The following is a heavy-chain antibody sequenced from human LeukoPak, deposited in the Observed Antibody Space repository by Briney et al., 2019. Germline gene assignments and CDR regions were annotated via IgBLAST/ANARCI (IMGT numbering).Heavy chain of an antibody. CDR3: AKAFTFYYYMDV. Sequence: GGSLRLSCAASGFTFSSSAMNWVRQAPGKGLEWVSTISGNGRSPYYADSVKGRLTISRDNSNYTVYLQMSSLRADDTAVYYCAKAFTFYYYMDVWGKGTTVTVSS. D-gene: IGHD4-23*01. V-gene: IGHV3-23*01. CDR2: ISGNGRSP. J-gene: IGHJ6*03. CDR1: GFTFSSSA.